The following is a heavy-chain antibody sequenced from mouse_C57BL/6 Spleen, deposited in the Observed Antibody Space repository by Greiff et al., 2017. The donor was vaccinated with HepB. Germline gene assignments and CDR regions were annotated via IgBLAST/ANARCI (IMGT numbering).Heavy chain of an antibody. D-gene: IGHD4-1*01. Sequence: EVQLQQSGPELVKPGASVKISCKASGYTFTDYYMNWVKQSHGKSLEWIGDINPNNGGTSYNQKFKGKATLTVDKSSSTAYIELRSLTSEDSAVYYCSRLKLFYYAKDYWGQGTSGTVSS. CDR3: SRLKLFYYAKDY. CDR1: GYTFTDYY. J-gene: IGHJ4*01. V-gene: IGHV1-26*01. CDR2: INPNNGGT.